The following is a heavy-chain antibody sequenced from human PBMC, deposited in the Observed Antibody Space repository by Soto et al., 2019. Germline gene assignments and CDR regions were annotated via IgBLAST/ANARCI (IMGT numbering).Heavy chain of an antibody. V-gene: IGHV3-23*01. D-gene: IGHD1-26*01. CDR3: AKGLVGGSLYQFDY. Sequence: RLSCAAAGFTFNTYAMTWVRQAPGKGLEWVSAISGSGGTTYYADSVKGRVTISRDNSKNTLFLEMNSLRADDTAVYYCAKGLVGGSLYQFDYWGQGTPVTVSS. CDR2: ISGSGGTT. J-gene: IGHJ4*02. CDR1: GFTFNTYA.